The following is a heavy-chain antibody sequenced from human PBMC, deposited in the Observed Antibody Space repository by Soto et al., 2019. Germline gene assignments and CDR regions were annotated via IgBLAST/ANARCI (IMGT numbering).Heavy chain of an antibody. V-gene: IGHV3-23*01. J-gene: IGHJ4*02. CDR1: GFTFSSNV. CDR3: VKDNNWDVPG. Sequence: GGSLRLSCVASGFTFSSNVMTWVRQAPGKGLEWVSIISGNSDTTWYADSVKGRFTVSRDNSKNTLYLQMNSLRAEDTAIYYCVKDNNWDVPGWGQGTLVTVSS. D-gene: IGHD1-26*01. CDR2: ISGNSDTT.